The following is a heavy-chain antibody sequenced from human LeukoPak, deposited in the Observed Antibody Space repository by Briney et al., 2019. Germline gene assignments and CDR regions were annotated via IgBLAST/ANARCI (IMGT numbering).Heavy chain of an antibody. D-gene: IGHD6-13*01. V-gene: IGHV3-7*01. J-gene: IGHJ5*02. CDR2: IKQDGSEK. CDR1: GFTFRSYW. CDR3: ARDTIAADNWFDP. Sequence: GGSLRLSCAASGFTFRSYWMTWVRQAPGKGLEWVANIKQDGSEKYYVDSVKGRFTISRDNAKNSLYLQMNSLRAEDTAVYYCARDTIAADNWFDPWGQGTLVTVSS.